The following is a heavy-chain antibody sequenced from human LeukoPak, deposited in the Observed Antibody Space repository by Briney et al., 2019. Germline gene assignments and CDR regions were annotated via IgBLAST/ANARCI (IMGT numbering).Heavy chain of an antibody. Sequence: GGSLRLSCAASGFSFSDYDIHWVRLAPGKGLEWVTFIRYDGSNTYAESVKGRFSISRDNSKNTLYLQMNRLRPEDTAVYYCLATAGVFAYWGQGTLVAVSS. CDR1: GFSFSDYD. D-gene: IGHD2-15*01. J-gene: IGHJ4*02. CDR3: LATAGVFAY. V-gene: IGHV3-30*02. CDR2: IRYDGSNT.